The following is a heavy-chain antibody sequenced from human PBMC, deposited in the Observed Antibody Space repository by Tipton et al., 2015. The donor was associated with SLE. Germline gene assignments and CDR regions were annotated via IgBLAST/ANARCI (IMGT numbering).Heavy chain of an antibody. CDR2: ISSDGSKK. Sequence: SLRLSCAASGFTFSSYAMHWVRQAPGKGLEWVAVISSDGSKKYYPDSVKGRFTISRDNSKNTLYLQMNSLRAEDTAVYYCAKESPDYYYMDVWGKGTTVTVSS. J-gene: IGHJ6*03. CDR1: GFTFSSYA. V-gene: IGHV3-30-3*01. CDR3: AKESPDYYYMDV.